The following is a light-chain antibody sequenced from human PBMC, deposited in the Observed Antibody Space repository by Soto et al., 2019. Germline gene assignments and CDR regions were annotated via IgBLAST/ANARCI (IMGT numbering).Light chain of an antibody. V-gene: IGLV2-8*01. CDR2: GVS. CDR3: SSYAGSNNV. CDR1: SSDVGGYNY. Sequence: QSALTQPPSASGSPGQSVTISCTGTSSDVGGYNYVSRYQQHPGKAPKLMIYGVSKRPSGVPDRFSGSKSGNAASLTVSGLQAEDEADYYCSSYAGSNNVFGTGTKVTVL. J-gene: IGLJ1*01.